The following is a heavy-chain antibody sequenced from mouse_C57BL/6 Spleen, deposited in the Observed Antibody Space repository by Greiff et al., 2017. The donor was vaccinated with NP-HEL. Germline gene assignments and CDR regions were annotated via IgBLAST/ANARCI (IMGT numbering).Heavy chain of an antibody. V-gene: IGHV1-50*01. CDR2: IDPSDSYT. J-gene: IGHJ2*01. Sequence: VQLQQPGAELVKPGASVKLSCKASGYTFTSYWMQWVKQRPGQGLEWIGEIDPSDSYTNYNQKFKGKATLTVDTSSSTAYMQLSSLTSEDSAVYYCAREAPGDYWGQGTTLTVSS. CDR1: GYTFTSYW. CDR3: AREAPGDY.